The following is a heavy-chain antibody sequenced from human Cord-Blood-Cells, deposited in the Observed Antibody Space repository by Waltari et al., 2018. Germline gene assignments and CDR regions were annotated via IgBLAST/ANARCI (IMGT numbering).Heavy chain of an antibody. CDR2: MNPNSGNT. D-gene: IGHD3-3*01. CDR1: GYTFTSYD. J-gene: IGHJ6*02. CDR3: ARWPLSSAIFGYYYYGMDV. V-gene: IGHV1-8*01. Sequence: QVQLVQSGAEVKKPGASVKVSCKASGYTFTSYDINWVRQATGQGLEWMGWMNPNSGNTGYAQKFQGRVTMTRNTSISTAYMELSSLRSEDTAVYYCARWPLSSAIFGYYYYGMDVWGQGTTVTVSS.